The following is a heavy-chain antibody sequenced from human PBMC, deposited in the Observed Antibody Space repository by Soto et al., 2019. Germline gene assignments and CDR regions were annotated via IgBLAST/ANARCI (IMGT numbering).Heavy chain of an antibody. CDR2: MSGNGGST. V-gene: IGHV3-23*01. D-gene: IGHD3-10*01. CDR1: GFTFTSYG. J-gene: IGHJ5*02. Sequence: EVQLLESGGGLVQPGGSLRLSCVVSGFTFTSYGMSWVRQAPGKGLEWVSGMSGNGGSTYYADSVKGRFTVSRDNSKNTLYLQMNSLRAEDSAVYYCAKDPGGISMLRGVMQNSWFDLWGHGTLVSVSS. CDR3: AKDPGGISMLRGVMQNSWFDL.